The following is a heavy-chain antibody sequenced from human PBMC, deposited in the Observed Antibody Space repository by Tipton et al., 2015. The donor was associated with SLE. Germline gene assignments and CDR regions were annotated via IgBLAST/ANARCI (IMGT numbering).Heavy chain of an antibody. J-gene: IGHJ4*02. CDR3: ATAPGGTTHYFDY. CDR1: GFTFSSYE. CDR2: ISSSGSTI. V-gene: IGHV3-48*03. Sequence: GSLRLSCAASGFTFSSYEMNWVRQAPGKGLEWVSYISSSGSTIYYADSVKGRFTISRDNAKNSLYLQMNSLRAEDTAVYYCATAPGGTTHYFDYWGQGTLVTVSS. D-gene: IGHD1-1*01.